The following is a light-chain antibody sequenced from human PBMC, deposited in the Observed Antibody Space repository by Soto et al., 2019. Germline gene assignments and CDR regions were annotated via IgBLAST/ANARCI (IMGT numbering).Light chain of an antibody. V-gene: IGLV1-44*01. CDR2: SNN. J-gene: IGLJ1*01. Sequence: QSALTQPPSASGTPGQRVTISCSGSSSNIGSNTVNWYQQLPGTAPKLLIYSNNQRPSGVPDRFSGSKSGTSASLAISGLQSEDEADYYCAAWDDGLNGYVFGTGTKSPS. CDR3: AAWDDGLNGYV. CDR1: SSNIGSNT.